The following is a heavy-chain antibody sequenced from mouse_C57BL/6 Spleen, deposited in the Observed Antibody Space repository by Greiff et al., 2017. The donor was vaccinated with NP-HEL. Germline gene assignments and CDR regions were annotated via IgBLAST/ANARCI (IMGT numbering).Heavy chain of an antibody. CDR1: GFTFSDAW. J-gene: IGHJ4*01. CDR3: TRRGVTRRDYAMDY. CDR2: IRNKANNHAT. V-gene: IGHV6-6*01. D-gene: IGHD2-12*01. Sequence: EVKLQESGGGLVQPGGSMKLSCAASGFTFSDAWMDWVRQSPEKGLEWVAEIRNKANNHATYYAESVKGRFTISRDDSKSSVYLQMNSLRAEDTGIYYCTRRGVTRRDYAMDYWGQGTSVTVSS.